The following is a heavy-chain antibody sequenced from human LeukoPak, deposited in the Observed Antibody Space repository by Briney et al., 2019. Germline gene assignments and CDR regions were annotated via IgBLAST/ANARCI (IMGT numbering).Heavy chain of an antibody. Sequence: ASVKVSCKASGYTFTSYDINWARQATGQGLEWMGWVNPNSGHTGYAQKFQGRLTMTRNTSISTAYMDLSSLRSEDTAVYYCARGAPGSYCSGGSCPYFDYWGQGTLVSVSS. D-gene: IGHD2-15*01. CDR2: VNPNSGHT. CDR3: ARGAPGSYCSGGSCPYFDY. V-gene: IGHV1-8*01. CDR1: GYTFTSYD. J-gene: IGHJ4*02.